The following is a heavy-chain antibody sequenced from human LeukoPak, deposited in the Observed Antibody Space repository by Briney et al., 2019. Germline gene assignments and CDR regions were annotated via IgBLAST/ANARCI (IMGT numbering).Heavy chain of an antibody. J-gene: IGHJ4*02. CDR2: INSDGSST. CDR1: GFTFSSYW. V-gene: IGHV3-74*01. CDR3: ARTPYSSSWTLGY. Sequence: GGSLRLSCAASGFTFSSYWMHWVCQAPGKGLVWVSRINSDGSSTSYADSVKGRFTISRDNAKNTLYLQMNSLRAEDTAVYYCARTPYSSSWTLGYWGQGTLVTVSS. D-gene: IGHD6-13*01.